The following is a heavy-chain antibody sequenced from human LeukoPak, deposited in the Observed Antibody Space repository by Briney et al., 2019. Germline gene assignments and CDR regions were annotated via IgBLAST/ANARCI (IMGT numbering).Heavy chain of an antibody. D-gene: IGHD5-24*01. J-gene: IGHJ4*02. CDR1: GGSISSVDYY. CDR3: ARDGYNLGFDY. V-gene: IGHV4-30-4*01. Sequence: SETLSLTCTVSGGSISSVDYYWSWIRQPPGKGLEWIGYIYYTGSTYYNPSLKSRVTISVDTSKNQFSLKLSSVTAADTAVYYCARDGYNLGFDYWGQGTLVTVSS. CDR2: IYYTGST.